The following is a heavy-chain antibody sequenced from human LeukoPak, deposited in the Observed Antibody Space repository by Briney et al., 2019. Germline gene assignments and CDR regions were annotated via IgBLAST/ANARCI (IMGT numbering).Heavy chain of an antibody. CDR3: TCVDTAMAGYYYYGMDV. Sequence: GGSLRLSCAASGFTFSSYGMHWVRQAPGKGLEWVGFIRSKAYGGTTEYAASVKGRFTISRDDSKSIAYLQMNSLKTEDTAVYYCTCVDTAMAGYYYYGMDVWGQGTTVTVSS. V-gene: IGHV3-49*04. J-gene: IGHJ6*02. CDR1: GFTFSSYG. D-gene: IGHD5-18*01. CDR2: IRSKAYGGTT.